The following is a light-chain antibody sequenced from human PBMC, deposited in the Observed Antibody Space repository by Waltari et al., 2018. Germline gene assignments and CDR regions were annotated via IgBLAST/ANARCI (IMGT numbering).Light chain of an antibody. CDR1: SNDVGFYNY. CDR3: SSYTRVNALM. Sequence: QSALTQPASVSGSPGQSITISCTGTSNDVGFYNYVSWYQQHPGKPPTHIVYEVSFRPSGISHRFSGSKSCNTDSLTIAGLKADEEADYYCSSYTRVNALMFGGGTRVTVL. V-gene: IGLV2-14*01. CDR2: EVS. J-gene: IGLJ3*02.